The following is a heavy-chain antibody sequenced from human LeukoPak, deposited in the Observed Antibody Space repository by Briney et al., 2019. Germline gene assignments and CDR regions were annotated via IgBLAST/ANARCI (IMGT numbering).Heavy chain of an antibody. CDR1: GFTFSNYW. D-gene: IGHD6-19*01. CDR2: IKTDGSEK. Sequence: HSGGSLRLSCEGSGFTFSNYWMSWVRQAPGKGLEWVANIKTDGSEKYYVDSVKGRFTISRDNAKNSLYLQMNSLRAEDTAVYYCARDDTAVAGTELDYWGQGTLVTVSS. V-gene: IGHV3-7*01. CDR3: ARDDTAVAGTELDY. J-gene: IGHJ4*02.